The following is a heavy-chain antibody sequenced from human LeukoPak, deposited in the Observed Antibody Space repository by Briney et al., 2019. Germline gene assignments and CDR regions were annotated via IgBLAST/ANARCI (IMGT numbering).Heavy chain of an antibody. V-gene: IGHV3-23*01. CDR2: ISGSGGST. CDR1: GFTFSSYA. CDR3: ARVEYSGWNLEY. Sequence: GGSLRLSCAASGFTFSSYAMSWVRQAPGKGLEWVSAISGSGGSTYYADSVKGRFTISRDNSKNTLYLQMNSLRAEDTAVYYCARVEYSGWNLEYWGQGTLVTVSS. J-gene: IGHJ4*02. D-gene: IGHD5-12*01.